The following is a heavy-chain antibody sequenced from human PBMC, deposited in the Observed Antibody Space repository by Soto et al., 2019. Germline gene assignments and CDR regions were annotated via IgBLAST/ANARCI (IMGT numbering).Heavy chain of an antibody. Sequence: EVQLVESGGGLVQPGGSLRLSCAASGFTFSSYSMNWVRQAPGKGLEWVSYISSSSSTIYYADSVKGRFTISRDNAKNSLYLKMNSLRAEDTAVYYCARHPERIAEIGWFDPWGQGTLVTVSP. CDR3: ARHPERIAEIGWFDP. CDR1: GFTFSSYS. CDR2: ISSSSSTI. D-gene: IGHD6-13*01. V-gene: IGHV3-48*01. J-gene: IGHJ5*02.